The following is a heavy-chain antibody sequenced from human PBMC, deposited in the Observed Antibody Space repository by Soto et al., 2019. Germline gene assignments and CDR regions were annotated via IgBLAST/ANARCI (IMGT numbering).Heavy chain of an antibody. J-gene: IGHJ4*02. V-gene: IGHV3-30*18. CDR1: GFTFSNYG. CDR2: ISYDGNVA. D-gene: IGHD1-1*01. CDR3: AKEGPITNWYFYY. Sequence: QVQLVESEGGVVQPGRSLRLSCTASGFTFSNYGMHWDRQAPGKGLEWVTVISYDGNVAYYADSVKGRFTSSRDNSKNTLYLQMNSLRTEDTAVYYCAKEGPITNWYFYYWGQGTLVTVSS.